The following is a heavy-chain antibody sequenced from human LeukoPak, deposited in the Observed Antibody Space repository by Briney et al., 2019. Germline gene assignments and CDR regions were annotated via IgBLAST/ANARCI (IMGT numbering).Heavy chain of an antibody. CDR2: INPNSGGT. J-gene: IGHJ5*02. V-gene: IGHV1-2*02. CDR1: GYTFTGCY. Sequence: ASVKVSCKASGYTFTGCYMHWVRQAPGQGLEWMGWINPNSGGTNYAQKFQGRVTMSRDTSISTAYMELSRLRSDDTAVYYCARDPVDTAMVRFDPWGQGTLVTVSS. D-gene: IGHD5-18*01. CDR3: ARDPVDTAMVRFDP.